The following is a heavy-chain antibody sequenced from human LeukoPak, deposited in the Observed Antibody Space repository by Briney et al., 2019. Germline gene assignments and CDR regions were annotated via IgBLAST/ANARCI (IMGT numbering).Heavy chain of an antibody. CDR3: ARALSYSYGSMDF. Sequence: GGSLRLSCAASGFTFSSYSMNWVRQAPGKGLEWVSSISSGSKYIYNADSVKGRFTISRDNAKDSLYLQMNSLRAEDTAVYYCARALSYSYGSMDFWGQGTLVIVSS. V-gene: IGHV3-21*01. CDR2: ISSGSKYI. J-gene: IGHJ4*02. CDR1: GFTFSSYS. D-gene: IGHD5-18*01.